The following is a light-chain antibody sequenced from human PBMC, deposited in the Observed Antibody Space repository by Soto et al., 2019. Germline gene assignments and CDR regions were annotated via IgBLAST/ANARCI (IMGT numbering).Light chain of an antibody. CDR2: DAS. J-gene: IGKJ1*01. V-gene: IGKV3-20*01. Sequence: EFVLTQSPGTLSLSPGERATLSCRASQTVRNNYLAWYQQKPGQAPRLLIYDASSRATGIPDRFSGSGSGTEFTLTVSSLQPDDFATYYCHKYHNFPRTCGQGAKVDIK. CDR3: HKYHNFPRT. CDR1: QTVRNNY.